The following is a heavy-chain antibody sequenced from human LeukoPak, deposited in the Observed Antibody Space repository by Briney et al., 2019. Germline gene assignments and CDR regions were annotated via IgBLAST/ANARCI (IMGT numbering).Heavy chain of an antibody. CDR1: GFTFSTYW. D-gene: IGHD6-13*01. CDR2: INSDGGST. J-gene: IGHJ5*02. Sequence: PGGSLRLSCAASGFTFSTYWMHWVRQAPGKGLVWVSCINSDGGSTSYADSVKGRFTISRDNAKNTLFLQMNSLRADDTAVYYCARVAAAGEKLNWFDPWGQGTLVTVSS. CDR3: ARVAAAGEKLNWFDP. V-gene: IGHV3-74*01.